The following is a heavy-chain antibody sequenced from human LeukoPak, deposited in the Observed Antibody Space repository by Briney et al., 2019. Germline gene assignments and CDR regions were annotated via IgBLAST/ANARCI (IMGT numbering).Heavy chain of an antibody. CDR1: GGTISRSSYY. V-gene: IGHV4-39*07. J-gene: IGHJ4*02. Sequence: PSETLSLTCTVSGGTISRSSYYWGWIRQPPGKGLEWIGSIHYSGSTYYKPSLKSRVTISVDTSKNQFSLKLSSVTAADTAVYYCASAYPGSYFDYWGQGTLVTVSS. CDR2: IHYSGST. CDR3: ASAYPGSYFDY. D-gene: IGHD1-26*01.